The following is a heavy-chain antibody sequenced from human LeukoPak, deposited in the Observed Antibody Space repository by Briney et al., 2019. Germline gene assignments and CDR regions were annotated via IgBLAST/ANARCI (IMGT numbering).Heavy chain of an antibody. CDR2: ISAYNGNT. D-gene: IGHD1-26*01. Sequence: ASVKVSCKASGHTFTSYGISWVRQAPGQGLEWMGWISAYNGNTNYAQKLQGRVTMTTDTSTSTAYMELRSLRSDDTAVYYCARAVGATWRAYFDYWGQGTLVTVSS. J-gene: IGHJ4*02. CDR1: GHTFTSYG. CDR3: ARAVGATWRAYFDY. V-gene: IGHV1-18*01.